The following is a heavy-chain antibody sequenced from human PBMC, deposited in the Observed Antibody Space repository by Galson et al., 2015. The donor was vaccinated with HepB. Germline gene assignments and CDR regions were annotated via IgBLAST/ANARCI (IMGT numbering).Heavy chain of an antibody. J-gene: IGHJ4*02. V-gene: IGHV3-48*01. Sequence: SLRLSCAASGFTFSDYGMHWVRQAPGKGLEWISYISTTSDNKFSADSVKGRFIISRDSAKNSLYLQMNSLRAEDTAVYYCARIALSGSYWYFDYWGQGTLVTVSS. CDR1: GFTFSDYG. CDR3: ARIALSGSYWYFDY. CDR2: ISTTSDNK. D-gene: IGHD1-26*01.